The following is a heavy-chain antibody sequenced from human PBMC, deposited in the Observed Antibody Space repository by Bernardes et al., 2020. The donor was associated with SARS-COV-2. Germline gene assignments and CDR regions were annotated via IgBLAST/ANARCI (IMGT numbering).Heavy chain of an antibody. CDR1: GFTFSSYC. D-gene: IGHD2-15*01. J-gene: IGHJ5*02. Sequence: GGSLRLFCAASGFTFSSYCMSWVRQAPGKGLEWVANIKQDGSEKYYVDSVKGRFTISRDNAKNSLYLQMNSLRAEDTAVYYCARVVGCSGGSCYPGYNWFDPWGQGTLVTVSS. CDR3: ARVVGCSGGSCYPGYNWFDP. V-gene: IGHV3-7*01. CDR2: IKQDGSEK.